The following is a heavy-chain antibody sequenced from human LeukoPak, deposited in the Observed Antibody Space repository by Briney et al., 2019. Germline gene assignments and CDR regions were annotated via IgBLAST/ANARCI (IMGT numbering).Heavy chain of an antibody. CDR3: TRFSVSQAWFDP. D-gene: IGHD1-14*01. J-gene: IGHJ5*02. V-gene: IGHV4-34*01. Sequence: SETLSLTCAVYGGSFSGYYWGWIRQPPGKGLEWIGEINHRGSTKYNPSLKSRVNISVDTSKNQFSLKLSSVTAADTAVYYCTRFSVSQAWFDPWGQGTLVTVSS. CDR1: GGSFSGYY. CDR2: INHRGST.